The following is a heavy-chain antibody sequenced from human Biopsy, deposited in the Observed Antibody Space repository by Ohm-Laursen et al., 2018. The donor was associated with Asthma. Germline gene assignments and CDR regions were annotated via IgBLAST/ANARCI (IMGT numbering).Heavy chain of an antibody. V-gene: IGHV4-31*03. CDR3: ARAQDYYDSRGYYRSFDY. J-gene: IGHJ4*02. Sequence: TLSLTCTVSGGAIDSGAYYWSWIRQLPGKGLEWIGVIYYSGSTYYNPSLKSRVSISIDTSKNQFSLKLSSVTAADTAVYYCARAQDYYDSRGYYRSFDYWGQGTLVTVSS. D-gene: IGHD3-22*01. CDR2: IYYSGST. CDR1: GGAIDSGAYY.